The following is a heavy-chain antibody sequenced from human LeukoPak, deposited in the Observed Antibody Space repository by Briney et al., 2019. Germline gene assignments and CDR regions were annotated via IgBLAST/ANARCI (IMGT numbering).Heavy chain of an antibody. CDR3: AREYYSDSSGSDY. J-gene: IGHJ4*02. V-gene: IGHV3-7*05. Sequence: PGGSLRLSCAASGFTFSSYWMSWVRQAPGKGLEWVANINQDGSEKYSVDSVKGRFTISRDSAKNSLYLQMNSLRAEDTAVYYCAREYYSDSSGSDYWGQGTLVTVSS. D-gene: IGHD3-22*01. CDR2: INQDGSEK. CDR1: GFTFSSYW.